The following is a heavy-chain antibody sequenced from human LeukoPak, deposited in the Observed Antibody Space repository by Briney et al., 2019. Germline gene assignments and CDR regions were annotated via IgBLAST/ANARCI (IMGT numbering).Heavy chain of an antibody. CDR3: ARGPDIVVVPAAPSRDY. CDR2: IKHSGST. Sequence: PSETLSLTCAAYGGTFSGYYWSWIRQPPGKGLEWIGEIKHSGSTNYNPSLKRRVTISVDTTKNQFSLKLSSVTAADTAVYYCARGPDIVVVPAAPSRDYWGQGTLVTVSS. V-gene: IGHV4-34*01. CDR1: GGTFSGYY. D-gene: IGHD2-2*01. J-gene: IGHJ4*02.